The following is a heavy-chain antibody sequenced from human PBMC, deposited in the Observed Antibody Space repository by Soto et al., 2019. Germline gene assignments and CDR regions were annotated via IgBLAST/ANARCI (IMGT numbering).Heavy chain of an antibody. CDR2: INHSGST. V-gene: IGHV4-34*01. CDR3: ARDKITGLFDY. Sequence: SETLSLTCAVYGGSFSGYYWTWIRQPPGTGLEWIGEINHSGSTNYNPSLKSRVTISVDTSKNQFSLKLTSVTAADTAVYYCARDKITGLFDYWGKETLVTV. CDR1: GGSFSGYY. J-gene: IGHJ4*02. D-gene: IGHD2-8*02.